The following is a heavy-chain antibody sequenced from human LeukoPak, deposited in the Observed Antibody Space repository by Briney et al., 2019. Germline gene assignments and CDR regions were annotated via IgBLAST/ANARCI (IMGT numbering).Heavy chain of an antibody. Sequence: SVKVSCKASGGIFISYTINWMRQGPGQGLEWMGRIISIHGTTHYSQKFQDRVTITADKSTGTAYMGLSSLRSEDTGVYYCALNDNRMVAASGVFNIWGQGTMVTVS. CDR3: ALNDNRMVAASGVFNI. CDR2: IISIHGTT. CDR1: GGIFISYT. J-gene: IGHJ3*02. D-gene: IGHD2-15*01. V-gene: IGHV1-69*08.